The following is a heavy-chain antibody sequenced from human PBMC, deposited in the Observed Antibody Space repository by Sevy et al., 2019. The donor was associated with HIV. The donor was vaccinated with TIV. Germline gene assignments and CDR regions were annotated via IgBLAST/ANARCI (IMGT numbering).Heavy chain of an antibody. J-gene: IGHJ4*02. CDR1: GFTFSDYY. CDR3: ARRAVNWDYFEY. V-gene: IGHV3-11*06. CDR2: ISGLSNYI. Sequence: GGSLRLSCTASGFTFSDYYMSWIRQAPGKGLEWVSYISGLSNYINYADSVKGRFSISRDNVKDSLYLQMNSLRADDTAVYFCARRAVNWDYFEYWGQGTLVTSPQ. D-gene: IGHD3-16*01.